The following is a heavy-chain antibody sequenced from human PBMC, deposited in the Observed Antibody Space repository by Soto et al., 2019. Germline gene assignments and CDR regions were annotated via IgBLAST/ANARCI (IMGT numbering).Heavy chain of an antibody. V-gene: IGHV4-31*03. CDR2: IYYSGST. D-gene: IGHD4-17*01. J-gene: IGHJ4*02. Sequence: QVQLQESGPGLVKPSQTLSLTCTVSGGSISTGGYYWTWIRQHPGKGLEWIGYIYYSGSTYYNPSLKSRVTISVDTSKNQFPLKLSSVTAADTAVYYCARGLSVTLFDNWGQGTLVTVSS. CDR3: ARGLSVTLFDN. CDR1: GGSISTGGYY.